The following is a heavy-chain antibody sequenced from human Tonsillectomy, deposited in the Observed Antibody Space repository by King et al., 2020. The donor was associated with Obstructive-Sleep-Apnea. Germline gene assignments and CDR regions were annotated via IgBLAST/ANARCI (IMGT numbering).Heavy chain of an antibody. CDR3: ARVRPTGFMSPGAGLDV. J-gene: IGHJ6*02. D-gene: IGHD3-10*01. V-gene: IGHV3-30*02. CDR1: RFTFSDHV. CDR2: IRYDGSYK. Sequence: VQLVESGGGVVQPGRSLRLSCAASRFTFSDHVMYWDRQAPGKGLEWVAFIRYDGSYKYYAESVKGRFTISRDNSRSTLFLQMNSLTNEDTAVYYCARVRPTGFMSPGAGLDVWGRGTTVTVSS.